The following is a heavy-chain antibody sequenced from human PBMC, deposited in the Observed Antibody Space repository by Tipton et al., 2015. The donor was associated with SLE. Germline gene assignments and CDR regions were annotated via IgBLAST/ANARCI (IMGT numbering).Heavy chain of an antibody. CDR3: ARGGNVGWELFDY. J-gene: IGHJ4*02. D-gene: IGHD1-26*01. CDR1: GYSISSGYY. Sequence: TLSLTCAVSGYSISSGYYWGWIRQPPGKGLEWIGEINHSGSTNYNPSLKSRVTISVDTSKNQFSLKLSSVTAADTAVYYCARGGNVGWELFDYWGQGTLVTVSS. CDR2: INHSGST. V-gene: IGHV4-38-2*01.